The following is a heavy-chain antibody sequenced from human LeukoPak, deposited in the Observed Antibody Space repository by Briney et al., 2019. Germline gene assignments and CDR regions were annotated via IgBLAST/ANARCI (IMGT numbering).Heavy chain of an antibody. CDR1: GGSFSGYY. CDR3: ARERRPLYGSGSYCFDY. J-gene: IGHJ4*02. Sequence: SETLSLTCAVYGGSFSGYYWSWIRQPPGKGLEWFGEINHSGSTNYNPSLKSRVTISVDTSKNQFSLKLSSVTAADTAVYYCARERRPLYGSGSYCFDYWGQGTLVTVSS. V-gene: IGHV4-34*01. CDR2: INHSGST. D-gene: IGHD3-10*01.